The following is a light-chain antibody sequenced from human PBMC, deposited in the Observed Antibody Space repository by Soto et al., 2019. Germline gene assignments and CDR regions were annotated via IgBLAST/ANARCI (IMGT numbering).Light chain of an antibody. V-gene: IGLV1-47*01. Sequence: SVLTQPPSASGTPGQRVTISCSGSSSNIGSNYVYWYQQLPGTAPKLLIYRNNQRPSGVPDRFSGSKSGTSASLAISGLRSEDEAYYYCAAWDDSLSGLFGGGTKLTVL. CDR3: AAWDDSLSGL. CDR1: SSNIGSNY. CDR2: RNN. J-gene: IGLJ2*01.